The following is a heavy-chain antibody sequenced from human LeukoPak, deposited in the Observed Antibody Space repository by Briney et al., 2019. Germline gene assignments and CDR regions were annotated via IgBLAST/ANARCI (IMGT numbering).Heavy chain of an antibody. CDR2: IRSKAFGGTT. J-gene: IGHJ4*02. V-gene: IGHV3-49*04. CDR3: TRMMYCSGGSCSFDY. Sequence: PGGSLRLSCTASGFTFGDYAMSWVRQAPGKGLEWVGFIRSKAFGGTTEYAASVNGRFTISRDDSKSIAYLQVNSLKTEDTAVYYCTRMMYCSGGSCSFDYWSQGTLVTVSS. CDR1: GFTFGDYA. D-gene: IGHD2-15*01.